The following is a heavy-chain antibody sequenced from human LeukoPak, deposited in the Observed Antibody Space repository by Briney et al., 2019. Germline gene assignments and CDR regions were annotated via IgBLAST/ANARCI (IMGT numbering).Heavy chain of an antibody. CDR2: ISGSGSST. J-gene: IGHJ4*02. D-gene: IGHD6-13*01. CDR1: GFTFSIYG. V-gene: IGHV3-23*01. CDR3: AKDRGAAAGPYYFDY. Sequence: PGGSLRLSCAASGFTFSIYGMSWVRQAPGKGLEWVSVISGSGSSTYHADSVKGRFTISRDNSKTTVYLQMNSLRADDTAVYYCAKDRGAAAGPYYFDYWGQGTLVTVSA.